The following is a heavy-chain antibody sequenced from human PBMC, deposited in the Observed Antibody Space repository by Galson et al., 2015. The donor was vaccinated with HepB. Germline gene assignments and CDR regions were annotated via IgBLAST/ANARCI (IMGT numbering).Heavy chain of an antibody. CDR1: GGSISGYY. V-gene: IGHV4-4*07. D-gene: IGHD3-3*01. CDR2: IHTSGST. J-gene: IGHJ6*03. Sequence: ETLSLTCTVSGGSISGYYWSWIRQPAGKGLEWIGRIHTSGSTNYNPSLKSRVTISVDTSKNQFSLRLSSVTAADTAVYYCAGEGDFWSGYPYYYYYYMDVWDKGTTVTVSS. CDR3: AGEGDFWSGYPYYYYYYMDV.